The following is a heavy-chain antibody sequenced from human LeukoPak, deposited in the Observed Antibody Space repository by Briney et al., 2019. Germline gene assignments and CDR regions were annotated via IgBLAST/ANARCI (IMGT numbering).Heavy chain of an antibody. CDR2: INYSGST. V-gene: IGHV4-59*01. J-gene: IGHJ4*02. Sequence: SETLSLTCTISGASISSYYWSWIRQPPGKGLEWIGYINYSGSTNYNPSLESRVTISLGTSKNQLSLKLSSVTAADTAVYYCARGSLRGYSYGYFDYWGKGTRVTVS. CDR1: GASISSYY. CDR3: ARGSLRGYSYGYFDY. D-gene: IGHD5-18*01.